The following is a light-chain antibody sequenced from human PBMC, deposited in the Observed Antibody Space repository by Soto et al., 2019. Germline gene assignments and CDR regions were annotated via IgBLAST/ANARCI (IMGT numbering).Light chain of an antibody. CDR3: QQFNSYLVT. CDR2: KAS. Sequence: DIQMTQSPSTLSASVGDRVTITCRASQSIGSWLAWYQQKPGKAPKLLIYKASTLESGVPSRFSGSGSGTEFTLTISSLQPDDFATYCCQQFNSYLVTFGGGTKVEI. V-gene: IGKV1-5*03. CDR1: QSIGSW. J-gene: IGKJ4*01.